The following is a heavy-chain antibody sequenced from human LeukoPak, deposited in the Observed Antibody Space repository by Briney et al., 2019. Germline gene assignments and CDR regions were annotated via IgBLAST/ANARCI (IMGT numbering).Heavy chain of an antibody. J-gene: IGHJ4*02. Sequence: GGSLRLSCAASGFTFSSYAMHWVRQAPGKGLEWVAVISHDGNNEYYADSVKGRFTVSRDNSKNTLYLQMNSLRAEDTAVYYCARDTLYSSSHDYWGQGILVTVSS. D-gene: IGHD6-13*01. V-gene: IGHV3-30-3*01. CDR3: ARDTLYSSSHDY. CDR1: GFTFSSYA. CDR2: ISHDGNNE.